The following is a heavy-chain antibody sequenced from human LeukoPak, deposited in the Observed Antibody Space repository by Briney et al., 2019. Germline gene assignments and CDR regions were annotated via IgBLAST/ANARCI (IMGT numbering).Heavy chain of an antibody. J-gene: IGHJ3*02. CDR1: GYTFTSYG. D-gene: IGHD3-22*01. CDR2: INPNSGGT. V-gene: IGHV1-2*02. Sequence: ASVKVSCKASGYTFTSYGISWVRQAPGQGLEWMGWINPNSGGTNYAQKFQGRVTMTRDTSISTAYMELSRLRSDDTAVYYCARDDKYYYDSSGLENAFDIWGQGTMVTVSS. CDR3: ARDDKYYYDSSGLENAFDI.